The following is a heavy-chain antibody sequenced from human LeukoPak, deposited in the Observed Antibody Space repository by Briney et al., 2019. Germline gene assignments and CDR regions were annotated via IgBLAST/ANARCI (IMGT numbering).Heavy chain of an antibody. Sequence: KVSCTASGYTFTNFWIGWVRRMPGKGLEWMGIIYPGDSDTRYSPSFQGQVTISADKSISTAYLQWSSLKASDTAMYYCARHPIRGAFDIWGQGTMVTVSS. CDR3: ARHPIRGAFDI. D-gene: IGHD3-9*01. CDR1: GYTFTNFW. CDR2: IYPGDSDT. J-gene: IGHJ3*02. V-gene: IGHV5-51*01.